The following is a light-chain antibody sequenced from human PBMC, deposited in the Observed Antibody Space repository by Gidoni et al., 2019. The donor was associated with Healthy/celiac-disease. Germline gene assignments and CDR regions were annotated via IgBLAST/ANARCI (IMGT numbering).Light chain of an antibody. Sequence: DIQMTQSPSSLSASVGDRVTITCRASQSISSYLNWYQQKPGKAPKLLIYAASSLQSGVPSRFSGSGSGTDFTLTISSLQPKDFATYYCQQSYSTPPVTFXXXTKLEIK. CDR3: QQSYSTPPVT. CDR2: AAS. V-gene: IGKV1-39*01. CDR1: QSISSY. J-gene: IGKJ2*01.